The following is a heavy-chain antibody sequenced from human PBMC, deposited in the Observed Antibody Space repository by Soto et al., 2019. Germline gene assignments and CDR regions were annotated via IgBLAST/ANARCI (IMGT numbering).Heavy chain of an antibody. D-gene: IGHD3-3*01. J-gene: IGHJ6*03. CDR3: TTTYYDFWSGSDYYYYMDV. CDR1: GFTFSNAW. Sequence: GGSLRLSCAASGFTFSNAWMSWVRQAPGKGLEWVGRIKSKTDGGTTDYAAPVKGRFTISRDDSKNTLYLQMNSLKTEDTAVYYCTTTYYDFWSGSDYYYYMDVWGKGTTVTVSS. CDR2: IKSKTDGGTT. V-gene: IGHV3-15*01.